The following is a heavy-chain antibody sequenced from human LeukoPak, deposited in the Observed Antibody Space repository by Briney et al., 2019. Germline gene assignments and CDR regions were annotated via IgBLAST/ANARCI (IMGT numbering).Heavy chain of an antibody. Sequence: GASVKVSCKASGYTFPSYGISWVRQAPGQGLEWMGWINPYRGNTNYVQKFQGRVTMTTDTSTSTAYMELRSLRSDDTAVYYCARDFAELAYGSSGFYSDYWGQGTLVTVSS. V-gene: IGHV1-18*01. J-gene: IGHJ4*02. D-gene: IGHD3-22*01. CDR2: INPYRGNT. CDR3: ARDFAELAYGSSGFYSDY. CDR1: GYTFPSYG.